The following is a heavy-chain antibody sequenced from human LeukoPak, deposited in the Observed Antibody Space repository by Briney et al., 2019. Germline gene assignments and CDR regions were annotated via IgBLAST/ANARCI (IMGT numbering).Heavy chain of an antibody. CDR2: ISYDGSNK. D-gene: IGHD1-26*01. V-gene: IGHV3-30-3*01. J-gene: IGHJ3*02. CDR3: ARVRVGATTGDTFDI. Sequence: GRSLRLSCAASGFTFSSYAMHWVRQAPGKGLEWVAVISYDGSNKYYADSVKGRFTISRDNSKNTLYLQMNSLRVEDTAVYYCARVRVGATTGDTFDIWGQGTMVAVAS. CDR1: GFTFSSYA.